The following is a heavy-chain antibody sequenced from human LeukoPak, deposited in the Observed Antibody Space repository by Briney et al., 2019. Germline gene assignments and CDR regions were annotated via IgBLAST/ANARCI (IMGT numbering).Heavy chain of an antibody. D-gene: IGHD3-3*01. J-gene: IGHJ4*02. CDR3: ARVESLRLMAVDY. V-gene: IGHV4-38-2*02. CDR2: IYHSGST. Sequence: PSKTLSLTCIVSGYSISSGYYWGWIRQPPGKGLEWIGSIYHSGSTYYNPSLKSRVTISVDTSKNQFSLKLSSVTAADTAVYYCARVESLRLMAVDYWGQGTLVTVSS. CDR1: GYSISSGYY.